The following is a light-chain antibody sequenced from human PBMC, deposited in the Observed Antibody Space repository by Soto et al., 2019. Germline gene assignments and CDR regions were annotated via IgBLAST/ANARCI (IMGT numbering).Light chain of an antibody. V-gene: IGLV1-40*01. J-gene: IGLJ3*02. CDR2: GNS. CDR3: QSYDSSLVWV. Sequence: QSVLTQPPSVSVAPGQRVTISCTGSSSNIGAGYDVHWYQQLPGTAPKLLIYGNSNRPSGVPDRFSGSKSGTSASLAITGLQAEDEADYYCQSYDSSLVWVFGGGTKLTVL. CDR1: SSNIGAGYD.